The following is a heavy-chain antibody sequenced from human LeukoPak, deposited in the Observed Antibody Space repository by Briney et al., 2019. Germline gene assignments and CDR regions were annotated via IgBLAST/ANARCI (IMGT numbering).Heavy chain of an antibody. CDR3: ARGSATEIDY. V-gene: IGHV3-48*02. J-gene: IGHJ4*02. Sequence: GGSLRLSCAASGFTFSSYSMNWVRQAPGKGLEWVSYISSRSSTIYYADSVKGRFTISRDNAKHSLYLQMNSLRDEDTAVYYCARGSATEIDYWGQGTLVTVSS. CDR1: GFTFSSYS. CDR2: ISSRSSTI.